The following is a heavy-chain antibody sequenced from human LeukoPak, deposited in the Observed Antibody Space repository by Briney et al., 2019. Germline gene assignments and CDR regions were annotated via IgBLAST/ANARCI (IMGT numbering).Heavy chain of an antibody. V-gene: IGHV3-7*01. Sequence: PGGSLRLSCAASGFTFGSNWMSWVRQAPGKGLEWVAHINQDGSVRYYVDPVRGRFTISRDNTKNSLYLQMNNLRVDDTAIYYCARDPSTASAWFYFDLWGQGTLVTVSS. D-gene: IGHD6-19*01. J-gene: IGHJ4*02. CDR1: GFTFGSNW. CDR2: INQDGSVR. CDR3: ARDPSTASAWFYFDL.